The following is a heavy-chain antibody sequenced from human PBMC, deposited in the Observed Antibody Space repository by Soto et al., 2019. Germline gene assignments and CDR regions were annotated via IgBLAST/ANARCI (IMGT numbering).Heavy chain of an antibody. D-gene: IGHD2-15*01. J-gene: IGHJ4*02. CDR3: ARDRSSNCSGGSCYLFFDY. CDR1: GYTFTGYY. Sequence: QVQLVQSGAEVKKPGASVKVSCKASGYTFTGYYMHWVRQAPGQGLEWMGWINPNSGGTNYAQKFQGWVTMTRDTSISTAYMELSRLRSDDTAVYYCARDRSSNCSGGSCYLFFDYWGQGTLVTVSS. CDR2: INPNSGGT. V-gene: IGHV1-2*04.